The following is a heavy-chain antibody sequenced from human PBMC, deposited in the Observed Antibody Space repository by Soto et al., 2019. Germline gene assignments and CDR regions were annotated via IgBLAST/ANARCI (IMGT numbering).Heavy chain of an antibody. CDR2: ISSGSSTI. CDR1: GFTFSSYS. J-gene: IGHJ6*03. V-gene: IGHV3-48*01. D-gene: IGHD2-2*01. CDR3: TRSAYMDV. Sequence: EVQLVESGGGLVQPGGSLRLSCAASGFTFSSYSLNWVRQAPGKGLEWVSYISSGSSTIYYADSVKGRFTISRDNAKNSLYLQMNSLRAEDTAVYYATRSAYMDVCGKGTTVTVSS.